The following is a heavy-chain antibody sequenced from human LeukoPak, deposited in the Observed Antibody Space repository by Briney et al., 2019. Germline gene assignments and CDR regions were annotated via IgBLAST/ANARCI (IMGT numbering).Heavy chain of an antibody. CDR2: INPNSDDT. CDR1: GYTFTGYY. D-gene: IGHD4-17*01. Sequence: GASVKVSCKASGYTFTGYYIYWVRQAPGQGLEWMGWINPNSDDTSYAQKFQGRVTMTRDTSVSTAYMELSRLRSDDTAVYYCARQDGDLDCWGRGTLVTVSS. J-gene: IGHJ4*02. V-gene: IGHV1-2*02. CDR3: ARQDGDLDC.